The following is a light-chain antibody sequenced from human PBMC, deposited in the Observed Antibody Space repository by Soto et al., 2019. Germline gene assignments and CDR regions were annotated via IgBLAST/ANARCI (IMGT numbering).Light chain of an antibody. CDR2: EVS. V-gene: IGLV2-14*01. J-gene: IGLJ1*01. CDR3: SSKSPDF. CDR1: SSGIRDYNY. Sequence: QSALTQPASVSGSPGQSITISCTGTSSGIRDYNYVSWYQQLPGNAPKLIMYEVSNRPSGISNRFSGSKSGNTASLTISGLQAEDEADYYGSSKSPDFFGPGTKLTVL.